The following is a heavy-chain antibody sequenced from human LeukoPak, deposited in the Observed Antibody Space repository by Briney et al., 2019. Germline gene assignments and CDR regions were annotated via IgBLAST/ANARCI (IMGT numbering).Heavy chain of an antibody. CDR3: ARALRLGELSLYPGY. J-gene: IGHJ4*02. V-gene: IGHV1-18*01. CDR1: GYTFTSYG. Sequence: ASVKVSCKASGYTFTSYGISWVRQAPGQGLEWMGWISAYNGNTNYAQKLQGRVTMTTDTSTSTAYMELRSLRSDDTAVYYCARALRLGELSLYPGYWCQGTLVTVSS. CDR2: ISAYNGNT. D-gene: IGHD3-16*02.